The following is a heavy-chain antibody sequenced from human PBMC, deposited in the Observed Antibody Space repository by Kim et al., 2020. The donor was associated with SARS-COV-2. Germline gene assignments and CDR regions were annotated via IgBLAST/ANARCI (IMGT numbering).Heavy chain of an antibody. J-gene: IGHJ4*01. CDR3: AKDLPKNRSDGGRCDH. Sequence: GGSLRLSCAASGLIFSGIAMSWVRQAPGKGLEWVSAISCTGGTTYYADSVKGRFTISRDNAKNALYLQIISLRAEDTAFYYCAKDLPKNRSDGGRCDHWG. V-gene: IGHV3-23*01. CDR1: GLIFSGIA. CDR2: ISCTGGTT. D-gene: IGHD3-3*01.